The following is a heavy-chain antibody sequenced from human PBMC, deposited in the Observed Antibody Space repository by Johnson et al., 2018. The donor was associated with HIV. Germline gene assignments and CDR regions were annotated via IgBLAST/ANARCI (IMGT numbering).Heavy chain of an antibody. CDR2: ISFDGNNK. Sequence: QVQLVESGGGLVQPGRSLRLSCAASGFTFSRNAMHWVRQAPGKGLEWVAVISFDGNNKHYADSVRGRFTVSRDNSKNTLYVQMNNLKPEDTAVYYCARGSLTDDGVAAWGQGTLVTVSS. J-gene: IGHJ3*01. V-gene: IGHV3-30-3*01. D-gene: IGHD2-8*01. CDR1: GFTFSRNA. CDR3: ARGSLTDDGVAA.